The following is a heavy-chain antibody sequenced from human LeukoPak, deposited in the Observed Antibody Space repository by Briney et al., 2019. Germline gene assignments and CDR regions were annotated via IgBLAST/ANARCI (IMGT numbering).Heavy chain of an antibody. CDR2: ISGSGGTT. CDR1: GFTFSNYA. Sequence: GGSLRLSCAASGFTFSNYAMSWVRQAPGKGLEWVSAISGSGGTTFYADSVKGRFTISRDNSKNTLYLQVNSLRAADTAIYYCAKVQEMDTILPPFHYWGPGTLDSVSS. J-gene: IGHJ4*02. V-gene: IGHV3-23*01. CDR3: AKVQEMDTILPPFHY. D-gene: IGHD5-24*01.